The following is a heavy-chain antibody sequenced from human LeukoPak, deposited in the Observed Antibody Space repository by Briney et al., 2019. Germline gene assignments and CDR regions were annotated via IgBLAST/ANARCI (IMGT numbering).Heavy chain of an antibody. CDR1: GFTFSSYS. V-gene: IGHV3-66*01. CDR3: ARGGTNYYYMDV. Sequence: GGSLRLSCAASGFTFSSYSMNWVRQAPGKGLEWVSLIYSGGSTYYADSVKGRFTISRDNSNNTVYLQMNSLRVDDTALYYCARGGTNYYYMDVWGNGTTVTVSS. J-gene: IGHJ6*03. CDR2: IYSGGST.